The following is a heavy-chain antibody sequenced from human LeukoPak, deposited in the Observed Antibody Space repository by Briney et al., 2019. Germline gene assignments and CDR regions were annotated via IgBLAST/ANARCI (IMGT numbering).Heavy chain of an antibody. D-gene: IGHD6-25*01. Sequence: EGSLRLSCAASGFTFSTYWMHWVRQAPGKGLVWVSGIRSDGSSTIYADSVKGRFTISRDNARNTLYLQVNSLRAEDTAVYYCARDSSGWGFDYWGQGSLVTVSS. J-gene: IGHJ4*02. V-gene: IGHV3-74*01. CDR1: GFTFSTYW. CDR2: IRSDGSST. CDR3: ARDSSGWGFDY.